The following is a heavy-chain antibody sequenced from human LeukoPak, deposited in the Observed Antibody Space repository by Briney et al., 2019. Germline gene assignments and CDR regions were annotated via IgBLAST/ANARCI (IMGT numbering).Heavy chain of an antibody. V-gene: IGHV4-39*01. J-gene: IGHJ4*02. CDR3: ARSRSGSSRFDY. CDR1: GGSISSSSYY. D-gene: IGHD3-16*02. CDR2: IYYSGST. Sequence: SETLSLTCTVSGGSISSSSYYWGWIRQPPGKGLEWIGSIYYSGSTYCNPSLKSRVTIFVDTSKNQFSLKLSSVTAADTAVYYCARSRSGSSRFDYWGQGTLVTVSS.